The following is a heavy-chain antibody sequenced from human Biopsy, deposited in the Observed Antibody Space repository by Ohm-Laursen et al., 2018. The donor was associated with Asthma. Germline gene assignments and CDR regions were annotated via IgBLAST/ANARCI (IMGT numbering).Heavy chain of an antibody. V-gene: IGHV1-69*13. J-gene: IGHJ3*02. CDR1: GDSFSNYA. Sequence: GASVKVSCKASGDSFSNYAISWVRQAPGQGLEWMGGIIPIFGTANYAQKFQGRVTITADESTSTAYMELSSLRSEDTAVYYCARTYFDFLTGQVHDAFAMWGQGTMVTVSS. CDR3: ARTYFDFLTGQVHDAFAM. CDR2: IIPIFGTA. D-gene: IGHD3-9*01.